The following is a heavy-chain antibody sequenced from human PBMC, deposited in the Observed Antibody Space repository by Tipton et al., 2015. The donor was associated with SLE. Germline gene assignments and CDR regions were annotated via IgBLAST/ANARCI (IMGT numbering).Heavy chain of an antibody. CDR2: IYTSGST. Sequence: TLSLTCTVSGGSTSSYYWSWIRQPPGKGLEWIGRIYTSGSTNYNPSLKSRVTISVDTSKNQFSLKLSSVTAADTAVYYCARDLTGLGFDYWGQGTLVTVSS. CDR3: ARDLTGLGFDY. J-gene: IGHJ4*02. V-gene: IGHV4-4*08. CDR1: GGSTSSYY. D-gene: IGHD1-20*01.